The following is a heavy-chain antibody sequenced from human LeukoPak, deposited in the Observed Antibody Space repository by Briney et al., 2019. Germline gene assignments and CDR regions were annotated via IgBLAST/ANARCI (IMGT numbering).Heavy chain of an antibody. D-gene: IGHD6-13*01. CDR1: GYTFTSYY. Sequence: ASAKVSCKASGYTFTSYYMHWVRQAPGQGLEWMGIINPSGGSTSYAQKFQGRVTMTRDTSTSTVYMELSSLRSEDTAVYYCARSEPRYSSSDNWFDPWGQGTLVTVSS. CDR2: INPSGGST. V-gene: IGHV1-46*01. J-gene: IGHJ5*02. CDR3: ARSEPRYSSSDNWFDP.